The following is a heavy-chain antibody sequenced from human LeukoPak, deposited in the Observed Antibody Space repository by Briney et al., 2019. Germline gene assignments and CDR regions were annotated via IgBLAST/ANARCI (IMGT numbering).Heavy chain of an antibody. CDR1: GFTVSSKY. CDR2: IYSGGST. CDR3: ARGRGYSGYDVSLPFDY. V-gene: IGHV3-66*01. J-gene: IGHJ4*02. Sequence: GGSLRLSCAGSGFTVSSKYMSWVRQAPGKGLKWVSVIYSGGSTDYADSVKGRFTMSRDNSKNILYLQMNSLRVDDTAVYFCARGRGYSGYDVSLPFDYWGQGTLVTVSS. D-gene: IGHD5-12*01.